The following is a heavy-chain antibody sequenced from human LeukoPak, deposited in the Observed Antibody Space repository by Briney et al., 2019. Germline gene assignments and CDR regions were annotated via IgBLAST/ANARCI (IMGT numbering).Heavy chain of an antibody. CDR3: AKDPYSSGWYGGNYFDY. CDR2: ISSSSSTI. D-gene: IGHD6-19*01. J-gene: IGHJ4*02. V-gene: IGHV3-48*01. Sequence: PGGSLRLSCAASGFTFSSYSMNWVRQAPGKGLEWVSYISSSSSTIYYADSVKGRFTISRDNAKNSLYLQMNSLRAEDTALYYCAKDPYSSGWYGGNYFDYWGQGALVTVSS. CDR1: GFTFSSYS.